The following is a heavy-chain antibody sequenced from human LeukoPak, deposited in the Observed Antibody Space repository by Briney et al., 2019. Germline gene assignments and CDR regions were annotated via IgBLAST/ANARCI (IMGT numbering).Heavy chain of an antibody. CDR3: ASAITYYYGSGSPDY. J-gene: IGHJ4*02. V-gene: IGHV3-30*02. CDR2: IQYDDSEK. Sequence: GGSLRLSCAASAFTFTFSTSGMHWVRQAPGKGLEWVAFIQYDDSEKYYADSVRGRCTISRDNSKNTVYLQMNSLRAEDTAVYYCASAITYYYGSGSPDYWGQGTLVTVSS. CDR1: AFTFTFSTSG. D-gene: IGHD3-10*01.